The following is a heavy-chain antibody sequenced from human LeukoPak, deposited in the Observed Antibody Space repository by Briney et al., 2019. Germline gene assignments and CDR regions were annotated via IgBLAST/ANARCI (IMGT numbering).Heavy chain of an antibody. CDR1: GFTFSSYP. CDR3: AKQSGADRGHLDF. J-gene: IGHJ4*02. V-gene: IGHV3-30*18. CDR2: ISYDGSNK. D-gene: IGHD4/OR15-4a*01. Sequence: GGSLRLSCAASGFTFSSYPMHWVRQAPGKGLEWVAIISYDGSNKYYADSVKGRFTISRDNSKNTLYLQMNSLRPEDTAVYYCAKQSGADRGHLDFWGQGTLVTVSS.